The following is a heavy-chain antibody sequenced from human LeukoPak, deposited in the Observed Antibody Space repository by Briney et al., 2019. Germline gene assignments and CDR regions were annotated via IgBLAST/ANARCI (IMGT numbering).Heavy chain of an antibody. Sequence: GKSLRLSCAASGFTFSTYGMHWARQAPGKGLEWVAVISYDGSNKYFADSVKGRFTISRDNSKNTLYLQMNSLRAEDTAVYYCVKDLLRGYGSGSAFDYWGQGVLVTVSS. CDR1: GFTFSTYG. V-gene: IGHV3-30*18. D-gene: IGHD3-10*01. CDR3: VKDLLRGYGSGSAFDY. J-gene: IGHJ4*02. CDR2: ISYDGSNK.